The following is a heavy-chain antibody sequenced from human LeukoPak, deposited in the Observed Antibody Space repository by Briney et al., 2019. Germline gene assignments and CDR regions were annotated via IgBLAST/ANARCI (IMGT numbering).Heavy chain of an antibody. CDR2: IYYSGST. CDR1: GGSISSYY. J-gene: IGHJ6*03. Sequence: KASETLSLTCTVSGGSISSYYWSWIRQPPGKGLEWIGYIYYSGSTNYNPSLKSRVTISVDTSKNQFSLKLSSVTAADTAVYYCARASTMVRGATYYYYYYYMDAWGKGTTVTVSS. D-gene: IGHD3-10*01. CDR3: ARASTMVRGATYYYYYYYMDA. V-gene: IGHV4-59*01.